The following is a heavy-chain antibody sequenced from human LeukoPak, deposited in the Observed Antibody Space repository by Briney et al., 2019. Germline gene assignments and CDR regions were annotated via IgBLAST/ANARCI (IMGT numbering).Heavy chain of an antibody. D-gene: IGHD3-10*01. CDR3: ASLLTPYHGSGGGGMDV. CDR1: GFPFSTSW. J-gene: IGHJ6*02. CDR2: ISGDGSGT. V-gene: IGHV3-74*01. Sequence: GSLRLSFAASGFPFSTSWMFWVRQAPGKGLGWVSRISGDGSGTSYADSVKGRFTISRDNAKDTLYLQMTSLRVEDTAVYSCASLLTPYHGSGGGGMDVWGQGTTVTVSS.